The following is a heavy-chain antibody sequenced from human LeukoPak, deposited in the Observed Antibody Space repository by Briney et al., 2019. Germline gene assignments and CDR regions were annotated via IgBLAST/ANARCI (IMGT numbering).Heavy chain of an antibody. J-gene: IGHJ3*02. V-gene: IGHV6-1*01. CDR1: GDSVSSNSAA. Sequence: SQTLSLTCAISGDSVSSNSAAWNWIRQSPSRGLEWLGRTYYRSKWYNDYAVSVKSRITINPDTPKNQFSLQLNSVTPEDTAVYYCARRERYYYDSSGYYYEAFDIWGQGTMVTVSS. CDR3: ARRERYYYDSSGYYYEAFDI. D-gene: IGHD3-22*01. CDR2: TYYRSKWYN.